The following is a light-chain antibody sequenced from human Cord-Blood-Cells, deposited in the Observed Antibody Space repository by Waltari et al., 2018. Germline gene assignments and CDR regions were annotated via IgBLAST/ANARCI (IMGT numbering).Light chain of an antibody. CDR1: SRDVGSYNL. J-gene: IGLJ1*01. CDR3: CSYAGSSTYV. V-gene: IGLV2-23*01. Sequence: QSALTQPASVSGSPGQSLTISCTGTSRDVGSYNLVSWYQQHPGKAPKLMIYEGSKRPSGVSNRFSGSKSGNKASLTISGLQAEDEADYYCCSYAGSSTYVFGTGTKVTVL. CDR2: EGS.